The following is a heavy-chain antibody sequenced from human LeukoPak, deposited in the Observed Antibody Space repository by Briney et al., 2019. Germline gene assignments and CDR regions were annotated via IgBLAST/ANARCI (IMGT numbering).Heavy chain of an antibody. V-gene: IGHV1-18*01. CDR3: ATGPLVGDY. CDR1: GYIFTSYG. D-gene: IGHD1-26*01. J-gene: IGHJ4*02. CDR2: ISGYNGNT. Sequence: ASVKVSCKASGYIFTSYGVSWVRQAPGQGFEWMGWISGYNGNTNYAQKFQGRVTLTTDTSTSTAYMDLRSLRSDDTAVYYCATGPLVGDYWGQGTLVTVSS.